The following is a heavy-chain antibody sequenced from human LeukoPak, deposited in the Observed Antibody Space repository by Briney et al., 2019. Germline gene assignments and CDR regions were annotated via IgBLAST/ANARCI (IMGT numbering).Heavy chain of an antibody. CDR1: GFTFSDHY. CDR3: AREGYAGYNYHYAFDI. Sequence: PGGSLRLSCAASGFTFSDHYMDWVRQAPGKGLEWVGRTRNKADSYTAEYAASVKGRFTISRDDSKSSLSLQMNSLKAEDTAVYYCAREGYAGYNYHYAFDIWGQGTMVTVSS. D-gene: IGHD5-24*01. CDR2: TRNKADSYTA. J-gene: IGHJ3*02. V-gene: IGHV3-72*01.